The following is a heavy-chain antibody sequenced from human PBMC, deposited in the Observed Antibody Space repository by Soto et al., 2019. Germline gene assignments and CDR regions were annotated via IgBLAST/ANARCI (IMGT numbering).Heavy chain of an antibody. V-gene: IGHV3-64*01. CDR3: ARDRRAIGYFDY. CDR2: ISSNGGST. Sequence: EVQLVESGGGLVQPGGSLRLSCAASGFTFSSYAMHWVRQAPGKGLEYVSAISSNGGSTYYANSVKARFTISRDNSKNTLYLQMGSLRAEDMAVYYCARDRRAIGYFDYWGQGTLVTVSS. D-gene: IGHD2-2*01. CDR1: GFTFSSYA. J-gene: IGHJ4*02.